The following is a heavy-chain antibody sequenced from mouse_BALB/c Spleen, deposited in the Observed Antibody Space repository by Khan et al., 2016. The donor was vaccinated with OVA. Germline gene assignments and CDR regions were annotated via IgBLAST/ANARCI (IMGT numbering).Heavy chain of an antibody. CDR3: ARGNYYGRSSWFGY. J-gene: IGHJ3*01. Sequence: QVQLQQSGAELMKPGASVKISCKATGYSFSSYWIEWVKQRPGHGLEWIGEILPGSGRNNYYEKFKGKATFTVDTSSNTAYMQLSNLTSDDSTVYYCARGNYYGRSSWFGYWGQGTLVTVSA. CDR2: ILPGSGRN. CDR1: GYSFSSYW. V-gene: IGHV1-9*01. D-gene: IGHD1-1*01.